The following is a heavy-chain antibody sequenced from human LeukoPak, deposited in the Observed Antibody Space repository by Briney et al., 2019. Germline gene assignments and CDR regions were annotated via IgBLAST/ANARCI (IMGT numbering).Heavy chain of an antibody. CDR1: GLTFSSYG. CDR2: ISGSGGSK. V-gene: IGHV3-23*01. Sequence: GGSLRLSCAASGLTFSSYGRRWVRQAPGKGLEWVSDISGSGGSKYYADSVKGGITSSRDNSKNTLYLQMNSLIAEDTAIYYCAKDRGSSLCDSFDIWGQGTMVTVSS. J-gene: IGHJ3*02. CDR3: AKDRGSSLCDSFDI. D-gene: IGHD6-6*01.